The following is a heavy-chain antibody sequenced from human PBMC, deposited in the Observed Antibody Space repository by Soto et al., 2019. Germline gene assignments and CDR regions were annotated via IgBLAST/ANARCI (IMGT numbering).Heavy chain of an antibody. J-gene: IGHJ4*02. Sequence: PGGSLRLSCAGSGFTFSSYWMSWVRQAPEKGLEWVVNIKQDGSEKYYVDYVKGGFTISRDNAKNSLYLQMNSLRAEDTAVYYFARGSWLSVVVTAPDYFDFWRQGSLVTGSS. CDR3: ARGSWLSVVVTAPDYFDF. CDR1: GFTFSSYW. V-gene: IGHV3-7*01. D-gene: IGHD2-21*02. CDR2: IKQDGSEK.